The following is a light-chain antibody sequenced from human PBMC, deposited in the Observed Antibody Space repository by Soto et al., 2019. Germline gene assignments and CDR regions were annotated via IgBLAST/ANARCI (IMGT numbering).Light chain of an antibody. CDR3: CSDAGSYTFV. V-gene: IGLV2-11*01. CDR2: DVS. J-gene: IGLJ1*01. Sequence: QSALTQPRSVSGSPGQSVTISCTGTSSDVGGYNYVSWYQQHPGKAPKLMIYDVSKRPSGVPDRFSGSKSGNTASLTISGHQAEEEADYYCCSDAGSYTFVFGTGTKLTVL. CDR1: SSDVGGYNY.